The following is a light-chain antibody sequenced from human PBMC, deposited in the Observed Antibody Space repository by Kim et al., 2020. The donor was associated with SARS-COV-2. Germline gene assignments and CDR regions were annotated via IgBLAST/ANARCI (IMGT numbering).Light chain of an antibody. V-gene: IGKV4-1*01. Sequence: DIVMTQSPDSLAVSLGERATINCKSSQNVLYSSNNKNYLAWYQQRPGQPPKLLIYWASTRESGVPDRFGGSGSGTDFTLTISSLQAEDVAVYYCQQYYSSPPAFGGGTKVDIK. CDR3: QQYYSSPPA. CDR2: WAS. CDR1: QNVLYSSNNKNY. J-gene: IGKJ4*01.